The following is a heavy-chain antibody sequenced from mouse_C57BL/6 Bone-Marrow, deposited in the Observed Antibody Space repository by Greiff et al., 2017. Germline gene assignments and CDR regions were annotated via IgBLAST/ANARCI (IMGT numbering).Heavy chain of an antibody. CDR3: VRLYYKFAY. CDR1: GFSFNTYA. J-gene: IGHJ3*01. D-gene: IGHD2-1*01. Sequence: VQLKESGGGLVQPKGSLKLSCAASGFSFNTYAMNWVRQAPGKGLEWVARIRRKNNNYATYYADSVKDRFTISRYDSECRLQLQMNNSNAEDTAMYYGVRLYYKFAYWGQGTLVTVSA. CDR2: IRRKNNNYAT. V-gene: IGHV10-1*01.